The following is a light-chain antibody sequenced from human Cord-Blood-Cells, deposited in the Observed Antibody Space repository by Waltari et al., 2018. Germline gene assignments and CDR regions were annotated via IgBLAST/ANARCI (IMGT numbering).Light chain of an antibody. V-gene: IGLV2-14*01. CDR2: DVR. J-gene: IGLJ1*01. CDR1: SSDVGGYNY. Sequence: QSALTQPAYVSGSPGQSITISCTGTSSDVGGYNYVSWYQQHPGKAPKLMIYDVRTRPSGVAKRCSGSKSGNTASLTISGLQAEDEADYYCSSYTSSSTLYVFGTGTKVTVL. CDR3: SSYTSSSTLYV.